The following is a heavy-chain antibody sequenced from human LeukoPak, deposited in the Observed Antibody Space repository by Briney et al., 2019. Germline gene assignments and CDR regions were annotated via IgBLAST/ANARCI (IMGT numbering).Heavy chain of an antibody. CDR1: GFTFDDYA. CDR2: ISWNSGSI. Sequence: GRSLRLSCAASGFTFDDYAMHWVRQAPGKGLEWVSGISWNSGSIGYADSVKGRFTISRDNAKNSLYLQMNSLRAEDTALYYCVKDDDSSGYYPHYWGQGTLVTVSS. D-gene: IGHD3-22*01. CDR3: VKDDDSSGYYPHY. V-gene: IGHV3-9*01. J-gene: IGHJ4*02.